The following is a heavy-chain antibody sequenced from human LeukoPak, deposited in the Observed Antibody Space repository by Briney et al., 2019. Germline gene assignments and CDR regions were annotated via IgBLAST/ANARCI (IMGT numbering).Heavy chain of an antibody. V-gene: IGHV4-34*01. CDR3: ARCRKFPMYRSSRFDP. CDR1: GWSFSGYY. D-gene: IGHD6-6*01. J-gene: IGHJ5*02. Sequence: PSDTLSLTCAVYGWSFSGYYWSWIRQPPAKGLEGMGDINPSGSPNYPPLIKRRVTISVATSKHQFSLQLSSVTAAATAVYYCARCRKFPMYRSSRFDPWGQGTLVTVSS. CDR2: INPSGSP.